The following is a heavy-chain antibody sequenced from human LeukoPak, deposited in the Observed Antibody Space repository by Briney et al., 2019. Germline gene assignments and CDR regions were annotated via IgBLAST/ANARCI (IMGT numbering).Heavy chain of an antibody. V-gene: IGHV4-59*01. Sequence: SETLSLTCTVSGGSISSSYWSWIRQPPGKGLEWIGYISNRGSTKYNPSLKSRVTISVDTSKNQISLRLNSVTAADTAVYYCARGVVITFGGAADYWGQGTLVTVSS. D-gene: IGHD3-16*01. CDR2: ISNRGST. CDR3: ARGVVITFGGAADY. CDR1: GGSISSSY. J-gene: IGHJ4*02.